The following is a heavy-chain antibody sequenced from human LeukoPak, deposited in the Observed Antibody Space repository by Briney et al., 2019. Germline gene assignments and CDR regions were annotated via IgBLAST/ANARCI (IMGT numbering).Heavy chain of an antibody. Sequence: GGSLRLSCAASGFTFSSYAMSWVRQAPGKGLEWVSAISGSGGSTYYADSVKGRFTIPRDNSKNTQYLQMNSLRAEDTAVYYCAKYRDYGSGSYYIFDYWGQGTLVTVSS. CDR1: GFTFSSYA. CDR2: ISGSGGST. D-gene: IGHD3-10*01. V-gene: IGHV3-23*01. J-gene: IGHJ4*02. CDR3: AKYRDYGSGSYYIFDY.